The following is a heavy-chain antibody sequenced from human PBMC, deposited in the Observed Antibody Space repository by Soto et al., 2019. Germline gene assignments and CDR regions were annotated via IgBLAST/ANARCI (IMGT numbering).Heavy chain of an antibody. V-gene: IGHV1-3*01. CDR1: GYTFTSYA. Sequence: ASVKVSCKASGYTFTSYAMHWVRQAPGQRLEWMGWINAGNGNTKYSQKFQGRVTITRDTSASTAYMELSSLRSEDTAVYYCATTIFGVVIIDYYYYGMDVWGQGTTITVSS. D-gene: IGHD3-3*01. J-gene: IGHJ6*02. CDR3: ATTIFGVVIIDYYYYGMDV. CDR2: INAGNGNT.